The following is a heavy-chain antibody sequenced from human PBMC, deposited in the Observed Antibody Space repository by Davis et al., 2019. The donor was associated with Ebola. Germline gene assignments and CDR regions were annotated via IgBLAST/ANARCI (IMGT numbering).Heavy chain of an antibody. CDR2: INHSGST. J-gene: IGHJ6*02. CDR1: GGSISSSSYY. D-gene: IGHD1-14*01. CDR3: ARVTNPDYYYGMDV. V-gene: IGHV4-39*07. Sequence: SETLSLTCTVSGGSISSSSYYWGWIRQPPGKGLEWIGEINHSGSTNYNPSLKSRVTISVDKSKNQFSLKLSSVTAADTAVYYCARVTNPDYYYGMDVWGQGTTVTVSS.